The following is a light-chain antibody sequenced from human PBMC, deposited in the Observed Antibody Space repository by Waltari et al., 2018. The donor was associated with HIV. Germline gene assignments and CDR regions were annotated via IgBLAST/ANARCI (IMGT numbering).Light chain of an antibody. J-gene: IGKJ3*01. V-gene: IGKV1-39*01. CDR1: QSDSSY. CDR2: AAS. Sequence: DVQMTQSPSSLSASVGDSVSITCRANQSDSSYLNWHQQKPGSPPILLIYAASTLQHGVPARFTCWGSGTDFTLAITGLQRDDLATYFCQQTHTGVTFGPRTTV. CDR3: QQTHTGVT.